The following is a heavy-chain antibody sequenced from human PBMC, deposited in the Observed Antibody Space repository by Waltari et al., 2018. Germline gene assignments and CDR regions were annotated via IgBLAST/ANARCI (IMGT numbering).Heavy chain of an antibody. D-gene: IGHD1-26*01. V-gene: IGHV4-31*03. Sequence: QVQLQESGPGLVKPSETLSLTCSVSGGFISRSGFFWSWIRQHPGKGLEWIGDIYYSGITYYNPSLKSRVTISKDTSKNQISLRLASVTAADTAVYYCARDLVGATIGYWGQGTLVNVSS. J-gene: IGHJ4*02. CDR2: IYYSGIT. CDR1: GGFISRSGFF. CDR3: ARDLVGATIGY.